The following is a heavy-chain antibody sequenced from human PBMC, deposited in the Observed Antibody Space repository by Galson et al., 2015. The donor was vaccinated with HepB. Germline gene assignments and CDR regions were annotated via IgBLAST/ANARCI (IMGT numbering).Heavy chain of an antibody. V-gene: IGHV3-66*01. CDR1: GFTVSSNY. J-gene: IGHJ4*02. D-gene: IGHD5-12*01. CDR3: ARDGGYSDYDYVY. CDR2: IYSVGST. Sequence: SLRLSCAASGFTVSSNYMSWIRQAPGKGLEWVSVIYSVGSTYYADSVKGRFTISRDNSKNTLYLQMNSLRAEDTAVYYCARDGGYSDYDYVYWGQGTLVTVSS.